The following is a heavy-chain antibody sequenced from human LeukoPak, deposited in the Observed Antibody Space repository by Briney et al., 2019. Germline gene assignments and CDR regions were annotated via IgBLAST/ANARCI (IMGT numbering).Heavy chain of an antibody. Sequence: ASVKVSCQASGYTFTSYGISWVRQAPGQGLEWMGWISAYNGNTNYAQKLQGRVTMHTDTSTRTPYIELRGLRSNDTAVYYCARNDYGDNPKDYWGQGTLVTVSS. CDR2: ISAYNGNT. CDR1: GYTFTSYG. D-gene: IGHD4-23*01. CDR3: ARNDYGDNPKDY. V-gene: IGHV1-18*01. J-gene: IGHJ4*02.